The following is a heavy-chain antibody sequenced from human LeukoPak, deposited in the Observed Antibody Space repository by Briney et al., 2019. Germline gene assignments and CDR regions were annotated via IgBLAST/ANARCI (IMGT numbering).Heavy chain of an antibody. CDR1: GGSISSYY. CDR3: ARAGLLWFGELLDAFDI. V-gene: IGHV4-4*07. CDR2: IYTSGST. J-gene: IGHJ3*02. Sequence: SETLSLTCTVSGGSISSYYWSWIRQPAGKGLEWIGRIYTSGSTNYNPSLKSRVTMSVDTSKNQFSLKLSSVTAADTAVYYCARAGLLWFGELLDAFDIWGQGTMVTVSS. D-gene: IGHD3-10*01.